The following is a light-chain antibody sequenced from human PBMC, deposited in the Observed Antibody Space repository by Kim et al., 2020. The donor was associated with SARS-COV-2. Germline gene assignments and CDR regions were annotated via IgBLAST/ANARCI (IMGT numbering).Light chain of an antibody. J-gene: IGLJ3*02. CDR1: SSNIGNNY. CDR2: DNN. CDR3: GTWDSSLGGV. V-gene: IGLV1-51*01. Sequence: QSVLTQPPSVSAAPGQKVTISCSGSSSNIGNNYVSWYQQLPGTAPKLLIYDNNKRPSGIPDRFSGSKSGTSATLGITGLQTGDEADYYCGTWDSSLGGVFGGGTQLTVL.